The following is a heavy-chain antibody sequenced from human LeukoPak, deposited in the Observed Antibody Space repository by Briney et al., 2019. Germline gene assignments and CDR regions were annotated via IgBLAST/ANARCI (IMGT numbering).Heavy chain of an antibody. J-gene: IGHJ3*02. V-gene: IGHV4-30-4*08. CDR2: IYYSGST. CDR3: ARDGLPSGSYYWGAFDI. D-gene: IGHD1-26*01. Sequence: PSETLSLTCTVSGGSISSGDYYWSWIRQPPGKGLEWIGYIYYSGSTYYNPSLKSRVTISVDTSKNQFSLKLSSVTAADTAVYYCARDGLPSGSYYWGAFDIWGQGTMVTVSS. CDR1: GGSISSGDYY.